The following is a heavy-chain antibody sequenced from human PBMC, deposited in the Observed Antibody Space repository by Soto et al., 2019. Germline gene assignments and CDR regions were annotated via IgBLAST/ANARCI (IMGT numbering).Heavy chain of an antibody. Sequence: ASVKVSCKASGYTFTIYGVIWVRQAPGQGLEWMGWISAYNGNTNYAQKLQGRVTMTTDTSTSTAYMELRSLRSGDTAVYYCASSSGYYYGYWGQGTLVTVSS. V-gene: IGHV1-18*01. J-gene: IGHJ4*02. CDR3: ASSSGYYYGY. D-gene: IGHD3-22*01. CDR1: GYTFTIYG. CDR2: ISAYNGNT.